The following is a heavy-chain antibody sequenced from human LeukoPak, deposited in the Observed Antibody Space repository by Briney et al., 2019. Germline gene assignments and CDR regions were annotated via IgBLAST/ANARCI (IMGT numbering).Heavy chain of an antibody. Sequence: GGSLRLSCAASGFTFSSYTMNWVRQAPGKGLEWVSSITSSSTYIYYADSVKGRFTISRDNAQNSLYLQMSSLRAEDTAVYYCARHVVAVGFDYWGRGTLVTVSS. V-gene: IGHV3-21*01. CDR3: ARHVVAVGFDY. J-gene: IGHJ4*02. D-gene: IGHD3-22*01. CDR1: GFTFSSYT. CDR2: ITSSSTYI.